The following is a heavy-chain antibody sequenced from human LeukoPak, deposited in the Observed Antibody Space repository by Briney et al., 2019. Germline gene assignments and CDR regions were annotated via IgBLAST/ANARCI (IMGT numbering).Heavy chain of an antibody. V-gene: IGHV4-31*01. J-gene: IGHJ4*02. CDR3: ARDNSGYGWFDY. Sequence: SETLSLTCTVSGDSINSGAYYWSWIRQHPGKGLEWIGNIFYSGSTWYNPSLKSPITISVDTSKNQFSLKLSSVTAADTAVYYCARDNSGYGWFDYWGQGTLVTVSS. D-gene: IGHD5-12*01. CDR1: GDSINSGAYY. CDR2: IFYSGST.